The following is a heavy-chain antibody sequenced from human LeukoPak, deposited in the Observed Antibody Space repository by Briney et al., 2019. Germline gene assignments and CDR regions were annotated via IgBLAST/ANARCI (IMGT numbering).Heavy chain of an antibody. D-gene: IGHD6-19*01. J-gene: IGHJ4*02. CDR2: ITGGGRT. CDR1: GFTFSDYA. Sequence: GGSLRLSCAASGFTFSDYAMSWVRQAPGKGPEWVSAITGGGRTYYADSVKGRFTISRDSSKNTLYLQMNSLRAEDTAVYYCAKEKAVAGLDYWGQGTLVTVSS. V-gene: IGHV3-23*01. CDR3: AKEKAVAGLDY.